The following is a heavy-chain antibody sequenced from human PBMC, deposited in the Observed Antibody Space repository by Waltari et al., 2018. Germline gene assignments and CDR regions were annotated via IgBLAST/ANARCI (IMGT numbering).Heavy chain of an antibody. CDR1: GGTFSSYA. Sequence: QVQLVQSGAEVKKPGSSVKVSCKASGGTFSSYAISWVRQAPGQGLAWMGGIIPILGIENYAQKCQGRVRMTADKATSTAYMELSSMRSEDTAVYYGARESSEDGSGGSCQQWGQGTLVTVSS. V-gene: IGHV1-69*10. CDR3: ARESSEDGSGGSCQQ. J-gene: IGHJ4*02. CDR2: IIPILGIE. D-gene: IGHD2-15*01.